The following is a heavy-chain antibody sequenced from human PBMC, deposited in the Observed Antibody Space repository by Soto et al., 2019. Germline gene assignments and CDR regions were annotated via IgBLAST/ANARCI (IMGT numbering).Heavy chain of an antibody. J-gene: IGHJ6*02. Sequence: GGSLRLSCAASGFTFSNAWMNWVRQAPGKGLEWVGRIKSKTDGGTTDYAAPVKGRFTISRDDSKNTLYLQMNSLKTEDTAVYYCTTDPESSYMVRGRMGYGMDVWGQGTTVTVSS. CDR1: GFTFSNAW. D-gene: IGHD3-10*01. V-gene: IGHV3-15*07. CDR2: IKSKTDGGTT. CDR3: TTDPESSYMVRGRMGYGMDV.